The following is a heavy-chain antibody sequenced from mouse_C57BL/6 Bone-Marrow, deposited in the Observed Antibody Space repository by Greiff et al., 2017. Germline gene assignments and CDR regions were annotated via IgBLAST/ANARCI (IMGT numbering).Heavy chain of an antibody. CDR2: IDPSDSYT. V-gene: IGHV1-69*01. D-gene: IGHD1-1*01. CDR1: GYTFTSYW. Sequence: VQLQQPGAELVMPGASVKLSCKASGYTFTSYWMHWVKQRPGQGLEWIGEIDPSDSYTNYNQKFQGKSTLTVDKSSSTAYMQLSSLTSEDSAVYYCAREPPHYYGSSYWFAYWGQGTLVTVSA. J-gene: IGHJ3*01. CDR3: AREPPHYYGSSYWFAY.